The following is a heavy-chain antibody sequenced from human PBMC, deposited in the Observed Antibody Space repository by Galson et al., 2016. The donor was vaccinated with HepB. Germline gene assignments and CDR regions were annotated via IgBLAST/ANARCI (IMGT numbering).Heavy chain of an antibody. CDR3: ARIRYTNTWYSYYYGMDV. CDR1: GFSLSTSGMR. D-gene: IGHD6-13*01. Sequence: PALVKPTQTLTLTCTFSGFSLSTSGMRVIWIRQPPGKALEWLSLIDGGGDKYYSISLKTRLTISKDTSKNQVVLTLTNMDPVDTGTYYCARIRYTNTWYSYYYGMDVWGQGTAVTVSS. V-gene: IGHV2-70*01. CDR2: IDGGGDK. J-gene: IGHJ6*02.